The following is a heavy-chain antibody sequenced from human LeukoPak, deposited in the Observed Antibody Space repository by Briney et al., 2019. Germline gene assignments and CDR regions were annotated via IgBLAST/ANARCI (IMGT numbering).Heavy chain of an antibody. Sequence: ASVKVSCKASGYTFTSYDINWVRQATGQGLEWMGWMNPNSGNTGYAQKFQGRVTMTRNTSISTAYMELSSLRSEDTAVYYCATGYIEAYDAFDIWGQGTMVTVSS. CDR2: MNPNSGNT. CDR3: ATGYIEAYDAFDI. J-gene: IGHJ3*02. CDR1: GYTFTSYD. D-gene: IGHD6-25*01. V-gene: IGHV1-8*01.